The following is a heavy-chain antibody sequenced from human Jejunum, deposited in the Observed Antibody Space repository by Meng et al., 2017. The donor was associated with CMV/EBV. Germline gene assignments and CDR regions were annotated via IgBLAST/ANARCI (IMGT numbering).Heavy chain of an antibody. CDR1: GFTLSNNA. Sequence: AAGFTLSNNAMNWVRQAQCKGVEWVAVISYDGGGEYYADSVRSRFTVSRDNSKNTLYLQMNSLRPEDTAVYFCARDTYGSASSLFDYWGQGTLVTVSS. J-gene: IGHJ4*02. CDR2: ISYDGGGE. D-gene: IGHD3-10*01. V-gene: IGHV3-30-3*01. CDR3: ARDTYGSASSLFDY.